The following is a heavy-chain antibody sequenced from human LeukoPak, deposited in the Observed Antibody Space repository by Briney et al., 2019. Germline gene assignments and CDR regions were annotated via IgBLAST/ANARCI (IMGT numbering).Heavy chain of an antibody. CDR3: TRVAEQHLQYYFDY. CDR1: GSDFANYG. Sequence: ASVKVSCKASGSDFANYGFTWVRQAPGQGLEWMGWISAYNGETNYAQTLQGRVTMTTDTSTSTASLELRGLTSDDTAVYYCTRVAEQHLQYYFDYWGQGTLVTVSS. J-gene: IGHJ4*02. V-gene: IGHV1-18*01. CDR2: ISAYNGET. D-gene: IGHD5-24*01.